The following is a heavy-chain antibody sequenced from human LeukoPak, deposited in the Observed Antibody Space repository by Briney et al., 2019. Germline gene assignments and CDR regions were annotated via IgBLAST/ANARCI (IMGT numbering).Heavy chain of an antibody. CDR3: AGWGYDILTGYYRY. CDR2: IYSGGSI. D-gene: IGHD3-9*01. J-gene: IGHJ4*02. CDR1: GFTVSSNY. Sequence: SGGSLRLSCAASGFTVSSNYMSWVRQAPGKGLEWVSVIYSGGSIYYADSVKGRFTISRDNSKNTLYLQMNSLRAEDTAVYYCAGWGYDILTGYYRYWGQGTLVTVSS. V-gene: IGHV3-53*01.